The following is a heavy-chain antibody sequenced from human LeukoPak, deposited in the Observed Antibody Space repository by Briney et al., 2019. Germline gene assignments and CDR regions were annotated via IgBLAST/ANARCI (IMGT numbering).Heavy chain of an antibody. D-gene: IGHD6-13*01. J-gene: IGHJ4*02. V-gene: IGHV1-2*02. CDR2: INPNNGDT. Sequence: ASMKVSCKASGYTFIDYYIYCVRQAPGQGLEWMAWINPNNGDTNYAQKFQDRVTMTSDTSINTAYMEVTRLRSDDTAVYYCARDSTAAAGSYFDHWGQGTLVTVSS. CDR3: ARDSTAAAGSYFDH. CDR1: GYTFIDYY.